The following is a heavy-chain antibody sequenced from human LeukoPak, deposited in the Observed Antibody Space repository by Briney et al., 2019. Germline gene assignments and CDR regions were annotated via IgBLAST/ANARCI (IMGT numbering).Heavy chain of an antibody. D-gene: IGHD1-20*01. J-gene: IGHJ5*02. CDR1: DYSISSGYGYY. V-gene: IGHV4-61*08. Sequence: SETLSLTCTVSDYSISSGYGYYWGWIRQPPGKGLEWIASIYYSGSTDYNPSLKSRLTISADTSMNQFSLKLSSVTAADTAVYYCARKGVYNWETWFDPWGQGTLVTVSS. CDR3: ARKGVYNWETWFDP. CDR2: IYYSGST.